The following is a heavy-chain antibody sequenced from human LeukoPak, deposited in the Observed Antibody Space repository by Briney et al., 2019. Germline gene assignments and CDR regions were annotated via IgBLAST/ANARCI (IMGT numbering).Heavy chain of an antibody. J-gene: IGHJ2*01. Sequence: SETLSLTCTVSGGSISSSSYYWGWIRQPPGKGLEWIGSIYYSGSTYYNPSLKSRVTISVDTSKNQFSLRLYSVTAADTAVYFCARSPVTTIHWYFGLWGRGTLVTVSS. V-gene: IGHV4-39*07. D-gene: IGHD4-17*01. CDR1: GGSISSSSYY. CDR2: IYYSGST. CDR3: ARSPVTTIHWYFGL.